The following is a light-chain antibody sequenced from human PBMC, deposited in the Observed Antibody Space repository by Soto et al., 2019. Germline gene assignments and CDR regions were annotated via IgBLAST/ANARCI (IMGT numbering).Light chain of an antibody. J-gene: IGKJ4*01. CDR3: QQYENPLLT. Sequence: DIQMTQSPSSLSASVGDRVTITCQASQDISNYLNWYQQKPGKAPKLLIYDASNLETGVPSRFSGILSGTDFYFPISGLQPEDTATYYCQQYENPLLTFGGGTKVEIK. CDR1: QDISNY. CDR2: DAS. V-gene: IGKV1-33*01.